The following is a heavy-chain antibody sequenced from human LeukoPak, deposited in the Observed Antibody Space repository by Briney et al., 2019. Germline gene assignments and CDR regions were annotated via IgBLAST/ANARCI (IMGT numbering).Heavy chain of an antibody. CDR2: MNPNSGNT. V-gene: IGHV1-8*01. D-gene: IGHD2-2*01. Sequence: ASVKVSCKASGYTFASYDINWVRQATGQGLEWMGWMNPNSGNTGYAQKFRGRVTMTRDTFISTAYMELSSLRSEDTAVYYCARVGYCSSTNCYFDFDYWGQGILVTVSS. J-gene: IGHJ4*02. CDR3: ARVGYCSSTNCYFDFDY. CDR1: GYTFASYD.